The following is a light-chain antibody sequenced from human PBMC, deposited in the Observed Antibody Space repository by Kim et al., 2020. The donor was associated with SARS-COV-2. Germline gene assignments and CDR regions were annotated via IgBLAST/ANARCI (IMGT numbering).Light chain of an antibody. CDR1: SGHSSSA. CDR2: LNSDGSH. J-gene: IGLJ3*02. CDR3: QTWGTGIWV. V-gene: IGLV4-69*01. Sequence: ASVKLTCTLSSGHSSSAIAWHQQQPEKGPRYLMKLNSDGSHGKGDGIPDRFSGSSSGAERYLTISSLQSEDEADYYCQTWGTGIWVFGGGTQLTVL.